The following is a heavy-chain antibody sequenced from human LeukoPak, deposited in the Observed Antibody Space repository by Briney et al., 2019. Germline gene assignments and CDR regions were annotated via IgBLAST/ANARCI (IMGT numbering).Heavy chain of an antibody. Sequence: SETLSLTCVVSGASISSGAYSWGWLRQPPGKGLEWFGYIFHTGSTFYSPSLKSRLTISLDNSKNQFSLRLSSVTAADTAVYYCARELWFANAPGSWLDPWGQGTLVTVSS. CDR1: GASISSGAYS. CDR3: ARELWFANAPGSWLDP. V-gene: IGHV4-30-2*01. CDR2: IFHTGST. J-gene: IGHJ5*02. D-gene: IGHD3-10*01.